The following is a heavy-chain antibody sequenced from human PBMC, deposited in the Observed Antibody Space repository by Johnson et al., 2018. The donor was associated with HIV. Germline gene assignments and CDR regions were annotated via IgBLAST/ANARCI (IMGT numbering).Heavy chain of an antibody. D-gene: IGHD5-18*01. CDR1: GFTFSDYY. V-gene: IGHV3-20*04. Sequence: VQLVESGGGLVKPGGSLRLSCAASGFTFSDYYMSWIRQAPGKGLEWVSGINWNGGSTGYADSVKGRFTISRDNAKNSLYLQMNSLRAEDTAVYYCAREEDTAMVTSGAFDIWGQGTMVTVSS. J-gene: IGHJ3*02. CDR2: INWNGGST. CDR3: AREEDTAMVTSGAFDI.